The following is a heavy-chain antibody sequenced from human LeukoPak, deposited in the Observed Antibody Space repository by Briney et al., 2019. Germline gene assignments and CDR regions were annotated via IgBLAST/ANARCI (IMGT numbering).Heavy chain of an antibody. V-gene: IGHV3-7*01. D-gene: IGHD3-22*01. Sequence: GGSLRLSCAASGFTFSSFWMYWVRQAPGKGLEWMATIKQDGSDKYYVDAVKGRFTISRDNAKNSLYLQMNSLRAEDTAVYYCAKGGAYYYDSSGYPQNNWFDPWGQGTLVTVSS. J-gene: IGHJ5*02. CDR2: IKQDGSDK. CDR1: GFTFSSFW. CDR3: AKGGAYYYDSSGYPQNNWFDP.